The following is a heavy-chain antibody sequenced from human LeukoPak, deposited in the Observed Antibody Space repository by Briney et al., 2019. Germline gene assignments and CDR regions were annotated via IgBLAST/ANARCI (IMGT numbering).Heavy chain of an antibody. CDR3: AKGGCSSITCYANN. V-gene: IGHV3-48*03. D-gene: IGHD2-2*01. CDR2: ISSSSSTI. Sequence: PGGFLRLSCAASGFTFSTYELTWVRQTPGKGLEWVSYISSSSSTIYYADSVKGRFTISRDSAKNSLYLQMNSLRIEDTALYYCAKGGCSSITCYANNWGQGTLVTVSS. CDR1: GFTFSTYE. J-gene: IGHJ4*02.